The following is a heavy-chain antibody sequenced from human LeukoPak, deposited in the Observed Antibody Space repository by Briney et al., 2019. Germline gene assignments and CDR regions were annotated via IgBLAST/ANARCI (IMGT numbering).Heavy chain of an antibody. J-gene: IGHJ4*02. D-gene: IGHD2-21*01. CDR2: FHAGGGP. CDR1: GFNVTTNN. V-gene: IGHV3-66*04. CDR3: ARRFCNSCPLDF. Sequence: PGGSLRLSCVGSGFNVTTNNMYWVHQAPGKGLECVSAFHAGGGPDYADSVRDRYTISRDNSKNTLYLQMNSLRAEDTAVYFCARRFCNSCPLDFWGQGTLVTVSS.